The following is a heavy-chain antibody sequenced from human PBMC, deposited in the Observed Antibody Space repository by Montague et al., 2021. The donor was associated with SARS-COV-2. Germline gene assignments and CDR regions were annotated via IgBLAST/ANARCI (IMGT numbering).Heavy chain of an antibody. CDR2: VCYIGYT. CDR3: ASHRGGDNYDDYFNH. V-gene: IGHV4-59*08. Sequence: SETLSLTCAVSPDSVGAEYWRWMQQPPGEGLEWISYVCYIGYTNYNPSLKSRITISVDTSKSQFSLRLSSVTAADTAFYYCASHRGGDNYDDYFNHWGQGTLVSVSS. CDR1: PDSVGAEY. D-gene: IGHD5-18*01. J-gene: IGHJ4*02.